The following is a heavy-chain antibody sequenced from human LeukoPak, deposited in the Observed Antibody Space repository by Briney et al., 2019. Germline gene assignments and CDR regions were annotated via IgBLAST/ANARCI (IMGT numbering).Heavy chain of an antibody. J-gene: IGHJ4*02. V-gene: IGHV3-15*01. D-gene: IGHD3-3*01. CDR1: GFTFSNAW. Sequence: GGSLRLSCAASGFTFSNAWMSWVRQAPGKGLEWVGRIKSKTDGGTTDYAAPVKGRFTISRDDSKNTLYLQMNSLETEDTAVYYCTTGLGFLEWLTDYWGQGTLVTVSS. CDR3: TTGLGFLEWLTDY. CDR2: IKSKTDGGTT.